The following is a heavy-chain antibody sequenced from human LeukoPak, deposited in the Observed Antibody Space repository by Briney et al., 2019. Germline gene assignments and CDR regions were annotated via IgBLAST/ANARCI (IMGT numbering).Heavy chain of an antibody. CDR1: GYTFTGYY. D-gene: IGHD3-9*01. CDR3: ARGESYYDILTNFDY. Sequence: ASVKVSCKASGYTFTGYYIHWVRQAPGQGLEWMGWINPSSGGTKYAQKFQGWVTMTRDTSISTAYMELSRLKSDDTAVYYCARGESYYDILTNFDYWGQGTLVTVSS. CDR2: INPSSGGT. V-gene: IGHV1-2*04. J-gene: IGHJ4*02.